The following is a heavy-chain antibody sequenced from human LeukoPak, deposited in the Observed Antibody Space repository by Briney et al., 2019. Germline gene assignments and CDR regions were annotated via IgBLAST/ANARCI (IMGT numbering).Heavy chain of an antibody. J-gene: IGHJ4*02. CDR2: ISGGGGST. Sequence: GGSLRLSCAASGITFSSHAVSWVRQAPWKGLEWVSAISGGGGSTDYADSVKGRFTISRDNSKNTLYLQMNSLRAEDTAVYYCAKGIKNWNTPFDYWGQGTLVTVSS. D-gene: IGHD1/OR15-1a*01. CDR3: AKGIKNWNTPFDY. V-gene: IGHV3-23*01. CDR1: GITFSSHA.